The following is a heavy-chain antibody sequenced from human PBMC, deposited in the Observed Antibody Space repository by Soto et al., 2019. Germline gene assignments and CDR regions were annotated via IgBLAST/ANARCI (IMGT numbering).Heavy chain of an antibody. V-gene: IGHV4-39*01. Sequence: SETLSLTCTVSGDSIRGSDYYWAWIRQPPGKGLEWIGNIHYSGTTHYNPSLESRLSISVDTSRNQFSLQLRSVTAADAAVYYCARRPSGASDIRWGRGTLVTSPQ. CDR1: GDSIRGSDYY. J-gene: IGHJ4*02. D-gene: IGHD1-26*01. CDR3: ARRPSGASDIR. CDR2: IHYSGTT.